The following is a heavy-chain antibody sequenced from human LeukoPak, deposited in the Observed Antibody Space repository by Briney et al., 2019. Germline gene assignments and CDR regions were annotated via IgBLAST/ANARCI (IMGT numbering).Heavy chain of an antibody. V-gene: IGHV3-33*08. Sequence: PGGSLRLSCAASGFTFSRHGMHWVRQAPGKGLEWVAVIWYDGSNRYYADSVKGRFTISRDNSKNTLYLQMNSLRAEDTAVYYCARGRDDEVRYSSSWYSYFDYWGQGTLVTVSS. CDR2: IWYDGSNR. CDR3: ARGRDDEVRYSSSWYSYFDY. J-gene: IGHJ4*02. CDR1: GFTFSRHG. D-gene: IGHD6-13*01.